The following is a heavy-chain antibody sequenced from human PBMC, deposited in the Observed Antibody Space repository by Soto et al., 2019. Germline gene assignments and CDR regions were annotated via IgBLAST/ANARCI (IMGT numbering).Heavy chain of an antibody. CDR1: AYTFTSYG. J-gene: IGHJ6*02. D-gene: IGHD5-18*01. CDR2: ISGYNGQT. V-gene: IGHV1-18*01. Sequence: QVQLVQSGPEVKKPGASVKVSCKASAYTFTSYGISWVRQAPGQGLEWMGWISGYNGQTNYAQKFRGRVTITTDASTSTANMEWRSLRSDDTATYYCARDGRKQLWVEGRNAMDVWGQGTTVTVSS. CDR3: ARDGRKQLWVEGRNAMDV.